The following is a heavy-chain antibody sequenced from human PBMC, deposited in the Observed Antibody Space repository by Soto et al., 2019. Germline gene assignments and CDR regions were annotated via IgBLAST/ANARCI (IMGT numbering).Heavy chain of an antibody. Sequence: GGSLRLSCTGSGFDFGDYYMSWIRQAPGKGLEWVSYIDSGDGTTYYTDSVKGRFTISRDSAKKTVYLQMSSLRVEGTALYYCVRPYYSSSWFPFDRWGQGTLVTVSS. CDR3: VRPYYSSSWFPFDR. J-gene: IGHJ4*02. V-gene: IGHV3-11*01. D-gene: IGHD6-13*01. CDR1: GFDFGDYY. CDR2: IDSGDGTT.